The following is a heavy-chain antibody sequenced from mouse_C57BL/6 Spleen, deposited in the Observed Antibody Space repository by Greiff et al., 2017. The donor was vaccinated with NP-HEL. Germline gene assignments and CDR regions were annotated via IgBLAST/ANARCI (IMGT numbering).Heavy chain of an antibody. CDR3: ARGDYLYYFDY. J-gene: IGHJ2*01. D-gene: IGHD2-4*01. CDR2: ISDGGSYT. Sequence: EVQGVESGGGLVKPGGSLKLSCAASGFTFSSYAMSWVRQTPEKRLEWVATISDGGSYTDYPANVKGRFTISRDNAKNNLYLQMSHLKSEDTAMYYCARGDYLYYFDYWGQGTTLTVSS. V-gene: IGHV5-4*01. CDR1: GFTFSSYA.